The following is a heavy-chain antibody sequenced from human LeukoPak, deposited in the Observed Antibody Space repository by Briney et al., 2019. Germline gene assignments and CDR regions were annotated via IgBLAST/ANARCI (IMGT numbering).Heavy chain of an antibody. V-gene: IGHV1-18*01. Sequence: ASVKVSCKASGYTFTSYGISWVRQAPGQGLEWMGWISAYNGNTNYAQKLQGRVTMTTDISTSTAYMELRSLRSDDTAVYYCARDGPDYYDILTGYYSLDYWGQGTLVTVSS. J-gene: IGHJ4*02. CDR1: GYTFTSYG. CDR3: ARDGPDYYDILTGYYSLDY. D-gene: IGHD3-9*01. CDR2: ISAYNGNT.